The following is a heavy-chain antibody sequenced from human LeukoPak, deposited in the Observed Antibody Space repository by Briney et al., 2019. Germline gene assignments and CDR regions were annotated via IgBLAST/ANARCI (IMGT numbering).Heavy chain of an antibody. V-gene: IGHV3-23*01. CDR3: AKGHTSTFGVVIRNYYYMDV. J-gene: IGHJ6*03. CDR2: ISGSGGST. Sequence: GGSLRLSCAASGFTFSSYGMSWVRQAPGKGLEWVSAISGSGGSTYYADSVKGRFTISRDNSKSTLYLQMNSLRAEDTAVYYCAKGHTSTFGVVIRNYYYMDVWGKGTTVTVS. D-gene: IGHD3-3*01. CDR1: GFTFSSYG.